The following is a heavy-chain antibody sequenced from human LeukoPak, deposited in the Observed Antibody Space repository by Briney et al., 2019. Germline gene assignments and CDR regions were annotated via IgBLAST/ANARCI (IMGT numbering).Heavy chain of an antibody. CDR1: GYTFTGYY. Sequence: ASVKVSCKASGYTFTGYYIHWVRQAPGQGLEWMGWINPNSGGTNYAQKFQGRVTMTRDTSISTAYMELSRLRSDDTAVYYCASHSGSPYYYYGMDVWGQGTTVTVSS. CDR3: ASHSGSPYYYYGMDV. D-gene: IGHD1-26*01. J-gene: IGHJ6*02. V-gene: IGHV1-2*02. CDR2: INPNSGGT.